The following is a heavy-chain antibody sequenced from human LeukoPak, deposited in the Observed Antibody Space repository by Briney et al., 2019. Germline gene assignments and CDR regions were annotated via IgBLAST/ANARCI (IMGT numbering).Heavy chain of an antibody. CDR2: TNRSGST. CDR1: GGSFSNYY. Sequence: PSETLSLTCAVYGGSFSNYYWSWIRQPPGKGLEWIGETNRSGSTKDNQSVKSRVTMSVATYKKQVSLKLSSVTAADTAVYYCARGPITMVRGLGWGQGSLVT. V-gene: IGHV4-34*01. D-gene: IGHD3-10*01. CDR3: ARGPITMVRGLG. J-gene: IGHJ1*01.